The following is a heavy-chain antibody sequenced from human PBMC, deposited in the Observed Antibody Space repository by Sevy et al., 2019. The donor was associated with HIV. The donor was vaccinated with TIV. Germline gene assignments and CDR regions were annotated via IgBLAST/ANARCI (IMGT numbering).Heavy chain of an antibody. D-gene: IGHD3-22*01. V-gene: IGHV3-66*01. CDR2: IDSGGST. Sequence: GGSLRLSCEASGFTVSGNYMAWVRLAPGKGLEWVSLIDSGGSTYYANSVKGRFTISRDNAKNTLYLQMNPLRAEDTAVYFCARDRYYDASGYYYCYYGMDVWSQGTTVTVP. CDR3: ARDRYYDASGYYYCYYGMDV. J-gene: IGHJ6*02. CDR1: GFTVSGNY.